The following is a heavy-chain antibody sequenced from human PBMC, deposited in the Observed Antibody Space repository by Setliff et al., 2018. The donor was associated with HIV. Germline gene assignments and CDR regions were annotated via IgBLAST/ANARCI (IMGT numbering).Heavy chain of an antibody. D-gene: IGHD1-26*01. V-gene: IGHV3-49*04. Sequence: GSLRLSCTASGFSFGDYPMSWVRQAPGKGLEWLGFIRSRAYGATTEYAASVKGRFTISRDDSKSIAYLLMSSLKTEDTAVYYCTSRHWTIVGAIHDAFDIWGQGTMVTVSS. CDR3: TSRHWTIVGAIHDAFDI. CDR2: IRSRAYGATT. J-gene: IGHJ3*02. CDR1: GFSFGDYP.